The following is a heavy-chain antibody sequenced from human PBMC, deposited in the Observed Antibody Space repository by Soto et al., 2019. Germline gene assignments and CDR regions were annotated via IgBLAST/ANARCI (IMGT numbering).Heavy chain of an antibody. CDR1: GFTVSSNY. J-gene: IGHJ2*01. V-gene: IGHV3-53*01. CDR2: IYSGGST. D-gene: IGHD6-6*01. Sequence: EVQLVESGGGLIQPGGSLRLSCAASGFTVSSNYMSWVRQAPGKGLEWVSVIYSGGSTYYADSVKGRFTISRDNSKNPLYLQMNSLRAEDTAVYYCAREGIAARHGVGWYFDLWGRGTLVTVSS. CDR3: AREGIAARHGVGWYFDL.